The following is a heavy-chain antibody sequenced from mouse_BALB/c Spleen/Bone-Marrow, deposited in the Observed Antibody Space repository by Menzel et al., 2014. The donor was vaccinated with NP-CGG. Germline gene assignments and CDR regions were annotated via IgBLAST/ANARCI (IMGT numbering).Heavy chain of an antibody. CDR2: ISSGGSYT. D-gene: IGHD4-1*01. J-gene: IGHJ3*01. Sequence: EVMLVESGGGLVKPGGSLKLSCAAPGFTFSSYTMSWVRQTPEKRLEWVATISSGGSYTYYPDSVKGRFTISRDNAKNTLYLQMSSLKSEDTAMYYCTRDQTGYFAYWGQGTLVTVSA. V-gene: IGHV5-6-4*01. CDR1: GFTFSSYT. CDR3: TRDQTGYFAY.